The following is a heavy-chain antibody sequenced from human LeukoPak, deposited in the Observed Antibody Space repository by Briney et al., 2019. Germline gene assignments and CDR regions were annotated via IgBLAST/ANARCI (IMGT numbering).Heavy chain of an antibody. D-gene: IGHD4-17*01. CDR1: GYTFTSHG. Sequence: ASVKVSCKASGYTFTSHGISWVRQAPGQGLEWMGWIIAYNGKTNYAQKLQGRVTMTTDKSTSTAYMELRSLRSDDTAVYYCAKVYGDHYHLTSDAFDIWGQGTMVTVSS. CDR3: AKVYGDHYHLTSDAFDI. V-gene: IGHV1-18*01. CDR2: IIAYNGKT. J-gene: IGHJ3*02.